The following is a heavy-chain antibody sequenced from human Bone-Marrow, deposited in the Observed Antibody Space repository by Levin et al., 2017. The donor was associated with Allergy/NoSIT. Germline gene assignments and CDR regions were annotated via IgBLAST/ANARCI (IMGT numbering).Heavy chain of an antibody. Sequence: GESLKISCAASGFAFSRNALHWVRQAPGKGLEWLGLISYDGAKTYYAESVRGRFTISRDNSKSTVFLQMNSLRAEDTAFYYCAKSLAFWFGEFLPHDDWGQGTLVTVSS. D-gene: IGHD3-10*01. CDR3: AKSLAFWFGEFLPHDD. CDR1: GFAFSRNA. V-gene: IGHV3-30*18. CDR2: ISYDGAKT. J-gene: IGHJ4*02.